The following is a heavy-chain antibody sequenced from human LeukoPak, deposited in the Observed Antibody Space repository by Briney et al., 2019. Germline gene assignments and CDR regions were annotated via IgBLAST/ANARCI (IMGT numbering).Heavy chain of an antibody. CDR2: INSDGSST. V-gene: IGHV3-74*01. CDR3: VRDSRWLLVGFDY. CDR1: GFTFSRYW. D-gene: IGHD3-22*01. Sequence: GGSLRPSCAASGFTFSRYWMHWVRQAPGKGLVWVSRINSDGSSTSYADSVKGRFTISRDNAKNTLYLQMNSLRAEDTAVYYCVRDSRWLLVGFDYWGQGILVTVSS. J-gene: IGHJ4*02.